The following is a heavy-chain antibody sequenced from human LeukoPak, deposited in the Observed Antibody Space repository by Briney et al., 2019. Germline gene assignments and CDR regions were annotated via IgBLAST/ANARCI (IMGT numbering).Heavy chain of an antibody. CDR1: GYTFTGYY. Sequence: GASVKVSCKASGYTFTGYYMHWVRQAPGQGLEWMGWINPNSGGTNYAQKFQGRVTMTRDTSISTAYMELSRLRSDDTAVYYCARDNRGHTAMDIDYWGQGTLVTVSS. CDR2: INPNSGGT. J-gene: IGHJ4*02. D-gene: IGHD5-18*01. V-gene: IGHV1-2*02. CDR3: ARDNRGHTAMDIDY.